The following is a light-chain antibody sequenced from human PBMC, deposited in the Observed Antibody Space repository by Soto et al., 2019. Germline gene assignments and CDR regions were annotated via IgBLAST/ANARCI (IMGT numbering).Light chain of an antibody. CDR1: SSDVVGYNY. CDR2: EVS. CDR3: SSYAGSNNFV. J-gene: IGLJ1*01. Sequence: LTQPPSASGSPGQSVTISCSGTSSDVVGYNYVSWHQQHPGKAPKLMIYEVSKRPSGVPDRFSGSKSGNTASLIVSGLQAEDEADYYCSSYAGSNNFVFGTG. V-gene: IGLV2-8*01.